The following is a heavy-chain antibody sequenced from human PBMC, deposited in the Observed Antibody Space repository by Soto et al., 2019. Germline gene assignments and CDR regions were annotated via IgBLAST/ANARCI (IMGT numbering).Heavy chain of an antibody. D-gene: IGHD2-2*01. CDR1: GFIYGNYA. Sequence: EVQLLESGGTLVQPGGSLRLSCAASGFIYGNYAMNWVRQAPGKGLEWVSVISGSGGSTNYAGSVKGRFTISRDNSENTLYLQMNSLRAEDTAVYYCAKVPASLKTLDYWGQGTLVTVSS. V-gene: IGHV3-23*01. CDR3: AKVPASLKTLDY. J-gene: IGHJ4*01. CDR2: ISGSGGST.